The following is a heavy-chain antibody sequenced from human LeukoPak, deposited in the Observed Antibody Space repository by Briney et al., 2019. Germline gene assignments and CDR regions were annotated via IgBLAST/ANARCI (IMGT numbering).Heavy chain of an antibody. CDR1: GFTFSSYW. J-gene: IGHJ4*02. CDR3: ARDVSYYYDSSGYFY. Sequence: PGGSLRLSCAASGFTFSSYWMHWVRQAPGKGLVWVSRINSDGSSTSYADSAKGRFTISRDNAKNTLYLQMNSLRAEDTAVYYCARDVSYYYDSSGYFYWGQGTLVTVSS. D-gene: IGHD3-22*01. V-gene: IGHV3-74*01. CDR2: INSDGSST.